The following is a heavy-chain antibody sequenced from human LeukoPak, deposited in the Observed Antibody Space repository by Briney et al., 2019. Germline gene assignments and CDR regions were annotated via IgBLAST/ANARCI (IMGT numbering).Heavy chain of an antibody. Sequence: PGGSLRLSCAASGFTFNVHWMHWVRQAPGKGLVWVSRINTDGSTTNYADSVKGRFTISRDNAKNTLYLQMNSLRAEDTAVYYCARDLNCNQVDYWGQGSLVTVSS. D-gene: IGHD1-20*01. J-gene: IGHJ4*02. CDR3: ARDLNCNQVDY. V-gene: IGHV3-74*01. CDR2: INTDGSTT. CDR1: GFTFNVHW.